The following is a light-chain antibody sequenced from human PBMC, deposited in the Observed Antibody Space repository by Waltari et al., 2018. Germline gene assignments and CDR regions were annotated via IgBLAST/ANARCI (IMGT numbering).Light chain of an antibody. CDR2: LGS. Sequence: DIVMTQSPFSLPVTPGEPASISCRSSQSLLHSNGYNYLDWYLQKPGQSPQLLIYLGSNRDPGVPDRFSGSGSGTDFTLKISRVEAEDVGVYYCMQHTHWPHTFGGGTKVEIK. J-gene: IGKJ4*01. CDR3: MQHTHWPHT. CDR1: QSLLHSNGYNY. V-gene: IGKV2-28*01.